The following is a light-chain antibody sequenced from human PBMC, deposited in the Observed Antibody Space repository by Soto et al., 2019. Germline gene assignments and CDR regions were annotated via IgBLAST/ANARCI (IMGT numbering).Light chain of an antibody. CDR1: SSNVGSNY. J-gene: IGLJ2*01. CDR2: RNN. V-gene: IGLV1-47*01. Sequence: QSVLTQPPSASGTPGQRVTISCSGSSSNVGSNYVYWYQQLPGTPPKLLIYRNNQRPSGVPDRFSGSKSGTSASLAISGRRSEDEADYYCAAWDDSLSAHVVFGGGTKVTVL. CDR3: AAWDDSLSAHVV.